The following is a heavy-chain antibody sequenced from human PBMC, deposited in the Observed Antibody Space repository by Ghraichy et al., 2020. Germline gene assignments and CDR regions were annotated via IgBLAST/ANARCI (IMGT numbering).Heavy chain of an antibody. CDR2: ISGSSSYI. Sequence: GGSPRLSCAASGFTFSSYTMNWVRQAPGKGLEWVSSISGSSSYIYYADSVKGRFTISRDNAKNSVYLQMNSLRAEDTTVYYCARAGYRGGGASAFDIWGPGTILTVS. J-gene: IGHJ3*02. CDR1: GFTFSSYT. V-gene: IGHV3-21*01. D-gene: IGHD1-26*01. CDR3: ARAGYRGGGASAFDI.